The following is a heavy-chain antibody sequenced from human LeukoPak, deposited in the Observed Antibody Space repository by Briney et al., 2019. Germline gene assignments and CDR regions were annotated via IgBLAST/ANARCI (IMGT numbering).Heavy chain of an antibody. Sequence: GGSLRLSCAASGFTFSDYYMSWIRQAPGKGLEWVAVISYDGSNKYYADSVKGRFTISRDNSKNTLYLQMNSLRAEDTAVYYCARDPAYYYDSSGLDYWGQGTLVTVSS. J-gene: IGHJ4*02. CDR3: ARDPAYYYDSSGLDY. D-gene: IGHD3-22*01. CDR2: ISYDGSNK. V-gene: IGHV3-30*03. CDR1: GFTFSDYY.